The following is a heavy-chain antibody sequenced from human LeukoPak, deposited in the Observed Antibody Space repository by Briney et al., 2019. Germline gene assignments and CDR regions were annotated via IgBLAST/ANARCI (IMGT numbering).Heavy chain of an antibody. J-gene: IGHJ4*02. CDR3: ARDPGYEFDY. CDR1: GFSFSSYS. D-gene: IGHD2-15*01. Sequence: GGSLGLSCAASGFSFSSYSMNWVRQAPGKGLEWVSTISSSSTYIYYADSVKGRFTISRDNAKNSLYLQMNSLRAEDTAVYYCARDPGYEFDYWGQGTLVTVSS. V-gene: IGHV3-21*01. CDR2: ISSSSTYI.